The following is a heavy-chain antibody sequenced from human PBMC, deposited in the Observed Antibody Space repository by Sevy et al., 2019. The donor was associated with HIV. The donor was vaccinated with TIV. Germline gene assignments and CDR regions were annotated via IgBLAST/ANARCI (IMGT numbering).Heavy chain of an antibody. CDR2: INPKRGDT. CDR3: ARAGTLYSGYTYGSIDF. D-gene: IGHD5-18*01. CDR1: GYTFTGDY. J-gene: IGHJ4*02. Sequence: ASVKVSCKASGYTFTGDYMHWVRQTPGQGLEWMEWINPKRGDTKSAQRFQGRVTMTRDTSISTAYMELSRLRSDDTAVYYCARAGTLYSGYTYGSIDFWGQGTLVTVSS. V-gene: IGHV1-2*02.